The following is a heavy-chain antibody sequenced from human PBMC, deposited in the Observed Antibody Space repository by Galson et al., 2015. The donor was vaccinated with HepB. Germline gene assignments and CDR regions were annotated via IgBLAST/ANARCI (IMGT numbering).Heavy chain of an antibody. D-gene: IGHD3-10*01. CDR3: ARGHPVVRGVISDMDV. J-gene: IGHJ6*02. V-gene: IGHV3-13*01. CDR1: GFTFSSQD. Sequence: SLRLSCAASGFTFSSQDMHWVRQTTGRGLEWVSGIGTIGDTFYSTSVRGRFTISRENAKNSLYLQRNSLRDDDTAVYYCARGHPVVRGVISDMDVWGQGTTVTVSS. CDR2: IGTIGDT.